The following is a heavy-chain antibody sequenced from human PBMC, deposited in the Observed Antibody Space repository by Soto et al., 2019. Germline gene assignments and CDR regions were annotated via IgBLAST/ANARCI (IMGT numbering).Heavy chain of an antibody. V-gene: IGHV3-33*01. D-gene: IGHD3-10*01. J-gene: IGHJ4*02. CDR2: IWYDGSNK. Sequence: QVQLVESGGGVVQPGRSLRLSCAASGFTFSSYGMHWVRQAPGKGLEWVAVIWYDGSNKYYADSVKGRFTISRDNSKNTLYLQMNSLRAEDTAVYYCARARDYYGSGSYYNPFDYWGQGTLVTVSS. CDR1: GFTFSSYG. CDR3: ARARDYYGSGSYYNPFDY.